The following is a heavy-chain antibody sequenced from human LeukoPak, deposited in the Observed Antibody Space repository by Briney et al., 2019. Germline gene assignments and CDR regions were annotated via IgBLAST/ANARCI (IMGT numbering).Heavy chain of an antibody. D-gene: IGHD3-22*01. Sequence: GGSLRLSCAASGFTFSSYSMNWVRQAPGKGLEWVANIKQDGSEKYYVDSVKGRFTISRDNAKNSLYLQMNSLRAEDTAVYYCARRADYYDSSGYTDYWGQGTLVTVSS. CDR3: ARRADYYDSSGYTDY. CDR1: GFTFSSYS. J-gene: IGHJ4*02. V-gene: IGHV3-7*01. CDR2: IKQDGSEK.